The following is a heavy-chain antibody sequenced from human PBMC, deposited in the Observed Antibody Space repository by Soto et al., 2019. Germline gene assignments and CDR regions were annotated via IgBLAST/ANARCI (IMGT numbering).Heavy chain of an antibody. V-gene: IGHV4-34*01. CDR1: RGSISRYY. D-gene: IGHD3-22*01. CDR2: INHSGST. Sequence: VWRGSISRYYWRRIRQPPGEGLEWIGEINHSGSTNYNPSLKSRVTISVDTSKNQFSLKLSSVTAADTAVYYCARRRRSGCSDYWGQGTLVTVSS. J-gene: IGHJ4*02. CDR3: ARRRRSGCSDY.